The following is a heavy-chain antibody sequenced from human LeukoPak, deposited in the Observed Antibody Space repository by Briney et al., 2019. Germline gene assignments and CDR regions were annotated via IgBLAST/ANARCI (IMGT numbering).Heavy chain of an antibody. CDR1: GFTFSSNY. D-gene: IGHD3-22*01. Sequence: GGSLRLSCAASGFTFSSNYMSWVRQAPGKGLEWVSGISASGATTYYADSVKGRFTISRDNSKNTLYLQMISLRAEDTAVYYCAKDPYFYDSSGYFGDYWGQGTLVTVSS. V-gene: IGHV3-23*01. CDR2: ISASGATT. J-gene: IGHJ4*02. CDR3: AKDPYFYDSSGYFGDY.